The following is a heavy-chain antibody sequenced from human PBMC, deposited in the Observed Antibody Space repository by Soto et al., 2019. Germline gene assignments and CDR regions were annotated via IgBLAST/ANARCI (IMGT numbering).Heavy chain of an antibody. D-gene: IGHD2-8*01. Sequence: PGGSLRLSCAASGFTFCSSSMNGVRQAPGKGLEWVSSISSSSYIYYADSVKGRFTISRDNAKNSLYLQMNSLRAEDTAVYYCAGGETTYCTNGVCFHYGMDVWGHGTTVTVSS. CDR1: GFTFCSSS. V-gene: IGHV3-21*01. CDR3: AGGETTYCTNGVCFHYGMDV. J-gene: IGHJ6*02. CDR2: ISSSSYI.